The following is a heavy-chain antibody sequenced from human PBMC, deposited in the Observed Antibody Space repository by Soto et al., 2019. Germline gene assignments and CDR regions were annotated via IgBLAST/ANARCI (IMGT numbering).Heavy chain of an antibody. D-gene: IGHD3-3*01. V-gene: IGHV4-59*01. J-gene: IGHJ5*02. CDR1: GGSISSYY. Sequence: LSLTCTVSGGSISSYYWSWIRQPPGKGLEWIGYIYYSGSTNYNPSLKSRVTISVDTSKNQFSLKLSSVTAADTAVYYCARDGGFWSGPNWFDPWGQGTLVTVSS. CDR2: IYYSGST. CDR3: ARDGGFWSGPNWFDP.